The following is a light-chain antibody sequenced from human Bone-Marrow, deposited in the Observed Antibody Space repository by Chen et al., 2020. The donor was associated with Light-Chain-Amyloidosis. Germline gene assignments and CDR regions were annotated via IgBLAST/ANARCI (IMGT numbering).Light chain of an antibody. V-gene: IGLV6-57*01. CDR1: SGSIATNY. J-gene: IGLJ3*02. Sequence: NIMLNQTHSVPESPGKTVIISCTRSSGSIATNYVQWDQQRPGSSPTTVTYEDDQRPSGVPDRFSGSIDRSSNSASLTISGLKTEDEADYYCQSYQGSSQGVFGGGTKLTVL. CDR2: EDD. CDR3: QSYQGSSQGV.